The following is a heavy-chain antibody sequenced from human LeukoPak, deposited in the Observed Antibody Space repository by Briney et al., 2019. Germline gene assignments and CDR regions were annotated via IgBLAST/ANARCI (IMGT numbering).Heavy chain of an antibody. CDR1: GYTFTSYY. V-gene: IGHV1-46*01. CDR3: ARDRDGYTDHYYYYYGMDV. D-gene: IGHD5-24*01. J-gene: IGHJ6*02. CDR2: INPSGGST. Sequence: ASVKVSCTASGYTFTSYYMHWVRQAPGQGLEWMGIINPSGGSTSYAQKFQGRVTMTRDTSTSTVYMELSSLRSEDTAVYYCARDRDGYTDHYYYYYGMDVWGQGTTVTVSS.